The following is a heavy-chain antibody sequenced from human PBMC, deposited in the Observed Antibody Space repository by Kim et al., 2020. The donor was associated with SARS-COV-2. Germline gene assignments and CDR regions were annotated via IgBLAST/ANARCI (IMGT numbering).Heavy chain of an antibody. Sequence: GGSLRLSCAASGLTFESYWMAWVRQAPGKGPEWVAYIRKDGNGTNYGDSVKGRFTISRDNAKNSLYLQMNSLRVEDTAVYYCTSEWGDDWGKGTLVTVSS. CDR3: TSEWGDD. CDR2: IRKDGNGT. V-gene: IGHV3-7*01. J-gene: IGHJ4*02. CDR1: GLTFESYW. D-gene: IGHD1-26*01.